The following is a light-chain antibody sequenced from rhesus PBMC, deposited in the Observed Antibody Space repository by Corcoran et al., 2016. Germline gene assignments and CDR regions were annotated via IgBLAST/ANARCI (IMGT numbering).Light chain of an antibody. CDR2: TAS. J-gene: IGKJ1*01. V-gene: IGKV1-16*01. Sequence: DIQMTQSPSSLSVSVGDKVTITCQASQSISSWLAWYQQNPGKAPKPLIYTASSLESGVPSRFSGSGSGTDVTLTISSLQTEDFATYYCQQYKSPPWTFGQGTKVEIK. CDR1: QSISSW. CDR3: QQYKSPPWT.